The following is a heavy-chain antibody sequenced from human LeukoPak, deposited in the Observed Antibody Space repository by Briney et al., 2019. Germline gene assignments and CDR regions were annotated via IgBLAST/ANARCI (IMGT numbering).Heavy chain of an antibody. CDR1: GFTFSVYW. CDR2: INQDGSEK. Sequence: GGSLRLSCLGSGFTFSVYWMTWVRQAPGKGLEWVANINQDGSEKEYVEPVKGRFSISRDNAKSSLFLQMNSLRAEDTAVYYCVRGRGWLDTWGQGALVTASS. J-gene: IGHJ5*02. CDR3: VRGRGWLDT. D-gene: IGHD3-10*01. V-gene: IGHV3-7*03.